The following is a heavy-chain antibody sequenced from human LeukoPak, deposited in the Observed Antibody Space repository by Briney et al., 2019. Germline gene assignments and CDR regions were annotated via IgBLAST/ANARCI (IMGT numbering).Heavy chain of an antibody. V-gene: IGHV5-51*01. D-gene: IGHD2-2*01. J-gene: IGHJ4*02. Sequence: GESLKISCKGSGYSFTSYWIGWVRQMPGKGLEWMGIIHPGDSDTRYSPSFQGQVTISADKSISTAYLQWSSLKASDTALYYCARLGRYCSSTSCYGGPFDYWGQGTLVTVSS. CDR1: GYSFTSYW. CDR3: ARLGRYCSSTSCYGGPFDY. CDR2: IHPGDSDT.